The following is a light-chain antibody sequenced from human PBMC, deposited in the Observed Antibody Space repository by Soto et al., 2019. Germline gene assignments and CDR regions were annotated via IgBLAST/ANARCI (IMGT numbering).Light chain of an antibody. Sequence: QSALTQPASVSGSPGQSITISCTGTNSDIGNYNLVSWYQQHPGKAPKLMIYEVSKRPSGVSNRFSGSKSDNTASLTISGLKDEDEADYYCCSYAGTRDVFGGGTKLTVL. CDR3: CSYAGTRDV. CDR2: EVS. J-gene: IGLJ2*01. CDR1: NSDIGNYNL. V-gene: IGLV2-23*02.